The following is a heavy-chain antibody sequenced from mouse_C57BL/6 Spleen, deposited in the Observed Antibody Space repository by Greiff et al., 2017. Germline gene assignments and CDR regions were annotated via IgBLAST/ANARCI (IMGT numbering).Heavy chain of an antibody. CDR2: ISYDGSN. CDR3: GGSSYDWYFDV. CDR1: GYSITSGYY. Sequence: EVKLQESGPGLVKPSQSLSLTCSVTGYSITSGYYWNWIRQFPGNKLEWMGYISYDGSNNYNPSLKNRISITRDTSKNQFFLKLNSVTTEDTATYYCGGSSYDWYFDVWGTGTTVTVSS. V-gene: IGHV3-6*01. D-gene: IGHD1-1*01. J-gene: IGHJ1*03.